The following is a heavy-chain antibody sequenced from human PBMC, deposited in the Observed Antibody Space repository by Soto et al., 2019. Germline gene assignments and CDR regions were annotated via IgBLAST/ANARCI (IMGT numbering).Heavy chain of an antibody. CDR1: GYTFTNYG. J-gene: IGHJ6*02. D-gene: IGHD3-10*01. CDR3: ARYRPGITMVRPPRPYYYYGMDV. Sequence: ASVKVSCKASGYTFTNYGITWVRQAPGQGLEWMGWIGAYNGNTHYTERLQGRVTMTTDTSTSTAYMELRGLRAEDTAAYYCARYRPGITMVRPPRPYYYYGMDVWGQGTTVTVSS. V-gene: IGHV1-18*01. CDR2: IGAYNGNT.